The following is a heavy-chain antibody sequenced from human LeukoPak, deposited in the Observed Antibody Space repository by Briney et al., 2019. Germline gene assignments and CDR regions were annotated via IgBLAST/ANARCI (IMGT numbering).Heavy chain of an antibody. CDR1: GYTFTVYY. Sequence: ASVKVSCKASGYTFTVYYMHWVRQAPGQGHEWMGWINPNSGGTNYAQKFQGRVTMTRDTSISTAYMELSRLRSDDTAVYYCARVVIVGATIGFDYWGQGTLVTVSS. CDR2: INPNSGGT. CDR3: ARVVIVGATIGFDY. J-gene: IGHJ4*02. D-gene: IGHD1-26*01. V-gene: IGHV1-2*02.